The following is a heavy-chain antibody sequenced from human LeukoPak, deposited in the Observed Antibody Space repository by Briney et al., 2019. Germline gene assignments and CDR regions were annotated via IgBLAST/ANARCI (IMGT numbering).Heavy chain of an antibody. V-gene: IGHV4-34*01. CDR2: IYYSGNT. Sequence: PSEALSLTCAVYGKSFNGYYWTWIRQPPGKGLEWIGSIYYSGNTYYNASLKSQVSISIDTSKNQFSLRLTSVTAADTAVYYCARQTGSGLFILPGGQGTLVTVSS. CDR1: GKSFNGYY. CDR3: ARQTGSGLFILP. J-gene: IGHJ4*02. D-gene: IGHD3/OR15-3a*01.